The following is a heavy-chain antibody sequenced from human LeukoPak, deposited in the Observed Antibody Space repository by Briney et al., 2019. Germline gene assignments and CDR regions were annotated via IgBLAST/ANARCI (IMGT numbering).Heavy chain of an antibody. CDR2: ISSSSSYI. J-gene: IGHJ4*02. CDR1: GFTFSSYS. CDR3: AREPDYGDYPGPFDY. D-gene: IGHD4-17*01. V-gene: IGHV3-21*01. Sequence: PGGSLRLSCAASGFTFSSYSMNWVRQAPGKGLEWVSSISSSSSYIYYAASVKGRFTISRDNAKNSLYLQMNSLRAEDTAVYYCAREPDYGDYPGPFDYWGQGTLVTVSS.